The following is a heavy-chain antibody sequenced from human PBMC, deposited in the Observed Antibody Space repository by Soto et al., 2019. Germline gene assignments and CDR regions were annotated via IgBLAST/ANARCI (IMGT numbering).Heavy chain of an antibody. J-gene: IGHJ6*02. Sequence: ASVKASCKASGYIFTAYYMHWVRQAPGQVLEWMGWINPNSGGTNYAQKFQDWVNMTRDTSISTAYMEVSRLKSDDTAVYYCARGSSFGVADYHGMDVWAQGTPVTVSS. CDR2: INPNSGGT. CDR1: GYIFTAYY. V-gene: IGHV1-2*04. D-gene: IGHD3-3*01. CDR3: ARGSSFGVADYHGMDV.